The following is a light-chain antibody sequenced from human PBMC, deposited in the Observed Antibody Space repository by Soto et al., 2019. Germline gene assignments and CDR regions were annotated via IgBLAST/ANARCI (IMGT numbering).Light chain of an antibody. V-gene: IGKV1-5*01. J-gene: IGKJ1*01. CDR1: QSISSW. CDR3: QQHNSFPT. Sequence: DMQMAQSPSTLYASVGDRVTITCRASQSISSWLAWYQQKQGKAPKLLIYDASSLESGVPSRFSGSGSGTEFTLTISSLQPDDFATYYCQQHNSFPTFGQGTKVDIK. CDR2: DAS.